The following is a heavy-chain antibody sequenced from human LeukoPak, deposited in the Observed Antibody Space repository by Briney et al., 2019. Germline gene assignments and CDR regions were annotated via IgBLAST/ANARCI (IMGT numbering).Heavy chain of an antibody. D-gene: IGHD6-19*01. CDR1: GGSITSYY. V-gene: IGHV4-4*07. Sequence: SETLSLTCTVSGGSITSYYWSWIRQPAGKGLQWIGRIYTSGSTNYNPSLKSRVTMSVDTSKNQFSLKLSSVTAADTAVYYCARDLDSSGWCSFDYWARERWSPSPQ. J-gene: IGHJ4*02. CDR2: IYTSGST. CDR3: ARDLDSSGWCSFDY.